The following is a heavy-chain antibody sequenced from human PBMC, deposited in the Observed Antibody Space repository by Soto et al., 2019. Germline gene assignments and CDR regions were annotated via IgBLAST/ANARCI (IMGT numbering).Heavy chain of an antibody. Sequence: VQLVESGGGLVQPGGSLRLSCAASGFTVSSNYMNWVRQAPGKGLEWRSVLYSGAGTYYADSVQDRFTISRANSKNTRYLQLNRRRAEDTALYYCARESGGDSSNAFDRWGQGTMVTVSP. CDR2: LYSGAGT. CDR3: ARESGGDSSNAFDR. J-gene: IGHJ3*01. D-gene: IGHD2-21*01. V-gene: IGHV3-66*01. CDR1: GFTVSSNY.